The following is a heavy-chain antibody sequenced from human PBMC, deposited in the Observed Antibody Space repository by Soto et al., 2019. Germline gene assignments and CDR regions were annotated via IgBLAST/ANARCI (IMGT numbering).Heavy chain of an antibody. V-gene: IGHV1-8*01. J-gene: IGHJ6*02. CDR3: AREMTTITSHYYYGMDV. Sequence: GASVKVSCKASGYTFTSYDINWVRQATGQGLEWMGWMNPNSGNTGYAQKFQGRVTMTRNTSISTAYMELSSLRSEDTAVYYCAREMTTITSHYYYGMDVWGQGTTVTVS. CDR2: MNPNSGNT. D-gene: IGHD4-4*01. CDR1: GYTFTSYD.